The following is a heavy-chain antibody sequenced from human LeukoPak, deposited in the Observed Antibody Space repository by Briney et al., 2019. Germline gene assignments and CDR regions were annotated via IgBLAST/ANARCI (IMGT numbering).Heavy chain of an antibody. CDR3: AKNRGYCSSTSCFYYYYGMDV. J-gene: IGHJ6*02. D-gene: IGHD2-2*01. CDR1: GFTFSSYA. Sequence: PGRSLRLSCAASGFTFSSYAMHWVRQAPGKGLEWVAVISYDGSSKYYADSVKGRFTISRDNSKDTLYLQMNSLRAEDTAVYYCAKNRGYCSSTSCFYYYYGMDVWGQGTTVTVSS. V-gene: IGHV3-30*04. CDR2: ISYDGSSK.